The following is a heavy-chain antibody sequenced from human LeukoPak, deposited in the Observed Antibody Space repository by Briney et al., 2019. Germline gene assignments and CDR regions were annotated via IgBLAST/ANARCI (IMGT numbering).Heavy chain of an antibody. V-gene: IGHV3-23*01. CDR2: ISGSGGST. CDR1: GCTFSSYA. Sequence: GGSLRLSCAGSGCTFSSYAMRWVRQAPGKELGWVSAISGSGGSTYYADSVKGRFTISRDNSKNTLYLQMNSLRAEDTAVYYCAKEARGNYHDHWGQGSLVTVSS. D-gene: IGHD1-7*01. J-gene: IGHJ4*02. CDR3: AKEARGNYHDH.